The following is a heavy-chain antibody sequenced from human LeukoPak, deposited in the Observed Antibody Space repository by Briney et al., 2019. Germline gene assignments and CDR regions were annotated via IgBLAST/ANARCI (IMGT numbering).Heavy chain of an antibody. D-gene: IGHD6-13*01. CDR1: GFTLSTYA. J-gene: IGHJ6*03. CDR2: ISGSGGST. V-gene: IGHV3-23*01. Sequence: GGSLRLSCAASGFTLSTYAMSWVRQAPGKGLEWASSISGSGGSTYYSDSVKGRFTISRDNSKNTLFLQMNSLRAEDTAVFYCAKGMVSSWRKYYYYMDVSGKGTTVTVSS. CDR3: AKGMVSSWRKYYYYMDV.